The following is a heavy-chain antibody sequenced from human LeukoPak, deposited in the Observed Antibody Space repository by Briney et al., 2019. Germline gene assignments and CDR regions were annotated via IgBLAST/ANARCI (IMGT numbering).Heavy chain of an antibody. CDR3: ARESEYYGSGSYYDAFDI. CDR1: GGSISSYY. Sequence: SETLSLTCTVSGGSISSYYWGWIRQPPGKGLEWIGYIYYSGSTNYNPSLKSRVTISVDTSKNQFSLKLSSVTAADTAVYYCARESEYYGSGSYYDAFDIWGQGTMVTVSS. V-gene: IGHV4-59*01. D-gene: IGHD3-10*01. CDR2: IYYSGST. J-gene: IGHJ3*02.